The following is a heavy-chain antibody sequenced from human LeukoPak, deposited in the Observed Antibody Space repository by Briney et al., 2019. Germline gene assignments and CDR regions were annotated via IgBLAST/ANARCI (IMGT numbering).Heavy chain of an antibody. J-gene: IGHJ4*02. CDR1: GGSFSGYY. CDR2: INHSGST. V-gene: IGHV4-34*01. D-gene: IGHD3-16*01. CDR3: ARSWGRFDY. Sequence: PSETLSLTCAVYGGSFSGYYWSWIRQPPGKGLEWIGEINHSGSTNYNPSLKSRVTISVDTSKNQFSLKLSSVTAADTAVCYCARSWGRFDYWGQGTLVTVSS.